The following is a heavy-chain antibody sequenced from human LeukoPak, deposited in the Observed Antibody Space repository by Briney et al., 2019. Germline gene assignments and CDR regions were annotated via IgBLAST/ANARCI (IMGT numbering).Heavy chain of an antibody. V-gene: IGHV1-69*04. CDR1: GGTFSSYA. D-gene: IGHD3-22*01. CDR2: IIPILGIA. J-gene: IGHJ4*02. Sequence: SVKVSCKASGGTFSSYAISWVRQAPGQGLEWMRRIIPILGIANYAQKFQGRVTITADKSTSTAYMELSSLRSEDTAVYYCARVDPSSGYYSDYWGQGTLVTVSS. CDR3: ARVDPSSGYYSDY.